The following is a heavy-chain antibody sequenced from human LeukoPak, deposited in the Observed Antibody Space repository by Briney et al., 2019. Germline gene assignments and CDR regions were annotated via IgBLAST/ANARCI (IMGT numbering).Heavy chain of an antibody. V-gene: IGHV4-4*02. D-gene: IGHD2-15*01. CDR2: IYNSGST. Sequence: SGTLSLTCAVSGGSIRSSNWWSGVRRPPGRGLEGMGEIYNSGSTNYNPSLKRRVTISVDKSKNQFSLKLSSVTAADTAVYYCARGRLFCSGGSCYRYGFDYWGQGTLVTVSS. J-gene: IGHJ4*02. CDR3: ARGRLFCSGGSCYRYGFDY. CDR1: GGSIRSSNW.